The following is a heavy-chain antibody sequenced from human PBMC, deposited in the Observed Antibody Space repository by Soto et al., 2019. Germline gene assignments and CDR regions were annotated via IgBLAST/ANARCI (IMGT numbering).Heavy chain of an antibody. CDR2: IYPGDSDT. Sequence: VEPMKISSKGSGYKFSTFWIAWVSQMPGKGLEWMGIIYPGDSDTRYSPSFQGQVTISADKSISTAYLQWSSLKASDTAMYYCARQVGAEVGATKYYYGMDVCAQRTTVTVSS. D-gene: IGHD1-26*01. J-gene: IGHJ6*02. CDR3: ARQVGAEVGATKYYYGMDV. CDR1: GYKFSTFW. V-gene: IGHV5-51*01.